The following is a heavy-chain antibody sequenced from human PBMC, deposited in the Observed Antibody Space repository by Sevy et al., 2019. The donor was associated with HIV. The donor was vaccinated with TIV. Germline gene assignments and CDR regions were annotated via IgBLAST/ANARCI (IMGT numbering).Heavy chain of an antibody. J-gene: IGHJ4*02. D-gene: IGHD3-10*01. Sequence: ASLKVSCKASGYTFTGYYMHWVRQAPGQGLEWMGWINPNSGGTNYAQKFQGRVTMTRDTSISTAYMELSRLRSDDTAVYYCARVYSRGLGSGSYSYWGQGTLVTVSS. V-gene: IGHV1-2*02. CDR3: ARVYSRGLGSGSYSY. CDR2: INPNSGGT. CDR1: GYTFTGYY.